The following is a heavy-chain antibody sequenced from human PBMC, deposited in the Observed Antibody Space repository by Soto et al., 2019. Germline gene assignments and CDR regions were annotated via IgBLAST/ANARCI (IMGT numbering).Heavy chain of an antibody. V-gene: IGHV4-4*02. J-gene: IGHJ4*02. CDR1: GGSVSSDYW. CDR3: ARDRPSYGRDFDY. Sequence: QVQLQQSGPGVVKPSGTLSLTCAVSGGSVSSDYWWSWVRLPPGKGLEWIGEIYHSGRTNYNRSLKSRVTISLDKSKNQVSLFLNSVTAADTAVYYCARDRPSYGRDFDYWGQGTLVTVSS. CDR2: IYHSGRT. D-gene: IGHD1-26*01.